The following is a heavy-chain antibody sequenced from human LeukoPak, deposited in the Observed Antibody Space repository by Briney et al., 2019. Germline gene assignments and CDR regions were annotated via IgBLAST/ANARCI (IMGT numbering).Heavy chain of an antibody. D-gene: IGHD3-16*02. Sequence: SETLSLTCTVSGGSISSGGYYWSWIRQPPGKGLEWIGYIYHSGSTYYNPSLKSRVTISVDTSKNQFSLKLSSVTAADTAVYYCARVPGQYYDYVWGSYRAPFDYWGQGTLVTVSS. J-gene: IGHJ4*02. CDR3: ARVPGQYYDYVWGSYRAPFDY. V-gene: IGHV4-30-2*01. CDR2: IYHSGST. CDR1: GGSISSGGYY.